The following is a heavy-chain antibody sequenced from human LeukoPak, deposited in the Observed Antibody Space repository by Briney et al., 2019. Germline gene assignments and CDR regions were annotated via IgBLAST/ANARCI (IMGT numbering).Heavy chain of an antibody. Sequence: PGGSLRLSCAASGLTLTNAGMSWVPKAQGRGLRWVSRIKSKTDGETTDYAAPVKGRFSISRDESQNTLYLQMHSLKTEDTAVYYCTPHYGSGSYYNIFDFWGQGILVTVSS. D-gene: IGHD3-10*01. CDR1: GLTLTNAG. CDR2: IKSKTDGETT. CDR3: TPHYGSGSYYNIFDF. V-gene: IGHV3-15*01. J-gene: IGHJ4*02.